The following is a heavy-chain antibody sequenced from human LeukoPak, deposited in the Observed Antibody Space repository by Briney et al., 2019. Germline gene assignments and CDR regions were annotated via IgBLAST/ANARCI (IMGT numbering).Heavy chain of an antibody. D-gene: IGHD2-15*01. V-gene: IGHV4-59*08. CDR1: GGSISSYY. Sequence: SETLSLTRTVSGGSISSYYWSWIRQPPGKGLEWIGYIYYSGSTNYNPSLKSRVTISVDTSKNQFSLKLSSVTAADTAVYYCARAVGYCSGGSCYTGGMDVWGKGTTVTVSS. CDR2: IYYSGST. J-gene: IGHJ6*03. CDR3: ARAVGYCSGGSCYTGGMDV.